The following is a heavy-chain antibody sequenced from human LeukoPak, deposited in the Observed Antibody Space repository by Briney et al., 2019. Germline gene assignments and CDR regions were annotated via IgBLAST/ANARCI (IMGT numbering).Heavy chain of an antibody. V-gene: IGHV5-51*01. D-gene: IGHD3-10*01. CDR3: ARHPFADYGSGSYYYFDY. J-gene: IGHJ4*02. Sequence: GESLKISCKGSGYSFTSYWIGWVRQMPGKGLEWMGIIYPGDSETRYSPSFQGQVTISADKSISTAYLQWSSLKASDTAMYYCARHPFADYGSGSYYYFDYWGQGTLVTVSS. CDR2: IYPGDSET. CDR1: GYSFTSYW.